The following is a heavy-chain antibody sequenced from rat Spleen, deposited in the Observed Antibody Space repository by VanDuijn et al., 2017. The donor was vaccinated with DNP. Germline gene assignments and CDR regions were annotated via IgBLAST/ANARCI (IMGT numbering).Heavy chain of an antibody. J-gene: IGHJ2*01. Sequence: EVQLMESGGDLVQPGRSMRLSCAASGFTFSSCDMAWVRQAPKKGLEWVASIDYAGSSTYSRDSVRGRFTLSRDNAKRILYLQMESLRSKDTATYYCAKDAFDYWGQGVMVTVSS. CDR2: IDYAGSST. CDR3: AKDAFDY. CDR1: GFTFSSCD. V-gene: IGHV5-20*01.